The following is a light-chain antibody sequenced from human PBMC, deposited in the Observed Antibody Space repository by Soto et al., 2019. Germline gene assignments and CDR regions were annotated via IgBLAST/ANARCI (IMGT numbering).Light chain of an antibody. Sequence: QSVLTQPASVSGSPGQSITISCTGTSSDVGSYNYVSWYQQHPGKAPKLMIYEVRDRPSGISSRFSGSKSGNTASLTISGLQTEDEDDYYCSSYTSSSILFGTGTKVTVL. CDR2: EVR. CDR3: SSYTSSSIL. J-gene: IGLJ1*01. V-gene: IGLV2-14*01. CDR1: SSDVGSYNY.